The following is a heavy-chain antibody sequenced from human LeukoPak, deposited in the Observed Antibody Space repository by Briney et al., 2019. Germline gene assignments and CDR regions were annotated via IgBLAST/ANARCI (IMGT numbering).Heavy chain of an antibody. D-gene: IGHD5-24*01. CDR1: GGTFSTSS. V-gene: IGHV1-69*04. CDR2: VIHVLGVV. CDR3: AKDREMATGGFDI. J-gene: IGHJ3*02. Sequence: SVKVSCKASGGTFSTSSISWVRQAPGQGLERMGRVIHVLGVVNYAQKFQGRVTITADISTSTAYMELNSLRYEDTAVYYCAKDREMATGGFDIWGQGTMVTVYS.